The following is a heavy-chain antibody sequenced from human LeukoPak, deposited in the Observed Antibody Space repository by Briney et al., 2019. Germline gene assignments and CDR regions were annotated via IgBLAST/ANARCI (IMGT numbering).Heavy chain of an antibody. CDR2: IYYSGST. CDR3: ARRDWIVAFDY. D-gene: IGHD5-12*01. V-gene: IGHV4-59*08. Sequence: SETLSLTCTVSGGSISSYYWSWIRQPPGKGLEWIGYIYYSGSTNYNPSLRSRVTISVDTSKNQFSLKLSSVTAADTAVYYCARRDWIVAFDYWGQGTLVTVSS. J-gene: IGHJ4*02. CDR1: GGSISSYY.